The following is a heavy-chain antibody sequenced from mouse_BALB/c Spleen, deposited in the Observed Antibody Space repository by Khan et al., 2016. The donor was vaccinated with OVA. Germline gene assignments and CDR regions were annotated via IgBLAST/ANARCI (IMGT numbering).Heavy chain of an antibody. D-gene: IGHD3-2*02. CDR2: IYPGTDNT. V-gene: IGHV1S132*01. CDR1: GYIFTSYW. Sequence: QVQLQQSGAELVRPGASVKLSCKTSGYIFTSYWIHWVRQRSGQGLEWIARIYPGTDNTYYNEKLKDKATLTADKSSSTAYMQLSSLTSDDSAVYFCAREEALYYFDYWGQGTTLTVSS. J-gene: IGHJ2*01. CDR3: AREEALYYFDY.